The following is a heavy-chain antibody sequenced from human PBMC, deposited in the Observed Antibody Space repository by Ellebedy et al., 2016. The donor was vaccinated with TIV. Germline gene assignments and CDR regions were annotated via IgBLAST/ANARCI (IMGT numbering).Heavy chain of an antibody. Sequence: PGGSLRLSCAASGFTFSSYEMNWVRQAPGKGLEWVSYISSSGSTIYYADSVKGRFTISRDNAKNSLYLQMNSLRAEDTAVYYCARLKVRGIAVAGPDYWGQGTLVTVSS. CDR3: ARLKVRGIAVAGPDY. CDR1: GFTFSSYE. D-gene: IGHD6-19*01. J-gene: IGHJ4*02. CDR2: ISSSGSTI. V-gene: IGHV3-48*03.